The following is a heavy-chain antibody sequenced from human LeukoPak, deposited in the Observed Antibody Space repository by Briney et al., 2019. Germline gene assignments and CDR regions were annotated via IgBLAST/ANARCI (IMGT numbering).Heavy chain of an antibody. Sequence: GGSLRLSCAASGFTFSSYSMNWVRQAPGKGLEWVSSISSSSSYIYYADSVKGRFTISRDNSKNTLYLQMNSLRAEDTAVYYCAKDLRQYGPHYYDSSGYFDYWGQGTLVTVSS. V-gene: IGHV3-21*04. CDR1: GFTFSSYS. D-gene: IGHD3-22*01. J-gene: IGHJ4*02. CDR2: ISSSSSYI. CDR3: AKDLRQYGPHYYDSSGYFDY.